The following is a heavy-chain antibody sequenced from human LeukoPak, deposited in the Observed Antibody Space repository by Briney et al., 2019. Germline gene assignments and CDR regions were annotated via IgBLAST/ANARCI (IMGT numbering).Heavy chain of an antibody. V-gene: IGHV3-21*01. Sequence: PGGSLRLSCAASGFTFSSYSMNWVRQAPGKGLEWVSSISSSSSYIYYADSVKGRFTISRDNAKNSLYLQMNSLRAEDTAVYYCAKDGYYYGSGSYYNVLLPVYWGQGTLVTVSS. CDR2: ISSSSSYI. D-gene: IGHD3-10*01. CDR3: AKDGYYYGSGSYYNVLLPVY. J-gene: IGHJ4*02. CDR1: GFTFSSYS.